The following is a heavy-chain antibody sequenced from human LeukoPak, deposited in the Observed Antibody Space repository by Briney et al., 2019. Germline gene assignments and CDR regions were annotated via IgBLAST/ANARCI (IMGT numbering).Heavy chain of an antibody. V-gene: IGHV3-23*01. Sequence: GGSLRLSCAASGFTFSSYAMSWVRQAPGKGLEWVSAISGSGGSTYYADSVKGRFTISRDNSKNTLYLQMNSLRVEDTAVYYCAKDRHYYYDSSGYYNWGQGTLVTVSS. CDR2: ISGSGGST. D-gene: IGHD3-22*01. CDR3: AKDRHYYYDSSGYYN. CDR1: GFTFSSYA. J-gene: IGHJ4*02.